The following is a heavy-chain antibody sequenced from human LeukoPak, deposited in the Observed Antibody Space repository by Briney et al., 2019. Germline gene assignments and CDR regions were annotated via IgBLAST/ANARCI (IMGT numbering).Heavy chain of an antibody. CDR3: ARDMGLRFLEWPFDP. D-gene: IGHD3-3*01. V-gene: IGHV1-18*01. Sequence: ASVKASCKASGYTFTRYGMNWVRQAPGQGLEWMGWISTYNGDTEYAQKMQGRVTMTRDTSTTTAYMELRSLRFDDTAVYYCARDMGLRFLEWPFDPWGQGTLVSVSS. CDR2: ISTYNGDT. J-gene: IGHJ5*02. CDR1: GYTFTRYG.